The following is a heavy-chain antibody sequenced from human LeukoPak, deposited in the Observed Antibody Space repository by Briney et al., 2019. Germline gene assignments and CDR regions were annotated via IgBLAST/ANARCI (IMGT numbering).Heavy chain of an antibody. CDR2: IRYDGSNK. CDR3: AKDGITMVRGVISYYYYYMDV. J-gene: IGHJ6*03. CDR1: GFTFSSYG. D-gene: IGHD3-10*01. Sequence: TGGSLRLSCAASGFTFSSYGMHWVRQAPGKGLEWVAFIRYDGSNKYYADSVRGRFTISRDNSKNTLYLQMNSLRAEDTALYYCAKDGITMVRGVISYYYYYMDVWGKGTTVTVSS. V-gene: IGHV3-30*02.